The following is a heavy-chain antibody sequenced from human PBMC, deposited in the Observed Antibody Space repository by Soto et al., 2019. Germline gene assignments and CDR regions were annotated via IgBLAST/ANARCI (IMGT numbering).Heavy chain of an antibody. J-gene: IGHJ4*02. V-gene: IGHV1-18*01. CDR3: AKSPRGEMATD. D-gene: IGHD5-12*01. Sequence: QVQLVQSGGEVKKPGASVTVSCKASGYTFINYHITWVRQAPGQGLEWMAWINTYNGMTDYAQRFQGRVTMTRDTATSTGYMELRKLGSDDTAVYFCAKSPRGEMATDWGQGTLVPVSS. CDR1: GYTFINYH. CDR2: INTYNGMT.